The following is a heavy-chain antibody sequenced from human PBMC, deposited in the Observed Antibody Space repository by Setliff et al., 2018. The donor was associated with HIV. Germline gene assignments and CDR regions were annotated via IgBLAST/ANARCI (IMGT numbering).Heavy chain of an antibody. J-gene: IGHJ6*03. CDR3: ARGRGMSYYYYYMDV. Sequence: ESGPTLVNPTPTLTLTCTFSGFSLTSTSMCVSWIRQPPGEALEWLGRIDWDDNKYYSESLRSRLTISKDTSKNQVVLTMTNMDPVDTATYFCARGRGMSYYYYYMDVWGKGTTFTVSS. CDR2: IDWDDNK. V-gene: IGHV2-70*11. D-gene: IGHD3-16*01. CDR1: GFSLTSTSMC.